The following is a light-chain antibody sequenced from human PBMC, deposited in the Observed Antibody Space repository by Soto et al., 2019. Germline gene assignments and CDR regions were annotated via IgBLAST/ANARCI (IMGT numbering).Light chain of an antibody. CDR3: QQYGSSPWT. CDR2: GAS. Sequence: EIVLTQSPGTLSLSPGERASLSCRASQSVSSNYLAWYQQKPGQPPRLLIYGASSRATGIPDRFSGSGSGTDFTLIISRLEPEDFAVYYCQQYGSSPWTFGQVTKVEIK. J-gene: IGKJ1*01. CDR1: QSVSSNY. V-gene: IGKV3-20*01.